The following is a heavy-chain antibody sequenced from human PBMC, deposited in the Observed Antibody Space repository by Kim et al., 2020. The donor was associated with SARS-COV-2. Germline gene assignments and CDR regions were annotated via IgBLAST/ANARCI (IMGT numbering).Heavy chain of an antibody. V-gene: IGHV3-23*01. CDR1: GFTFSSYA. CDR2: ISGSGGST. Sequence: GGSLRLSCAASGFTFSSYAMSWVRQAPGKGLEWVSAISGSGGSTYYADSVKGRFTISRDNSKNTLYLQMNSLRAEDTAVYYCAKLGCSSTSCYTDYYYYGMDVWGQGTTVTVSS. D-gene: IGHD2-2*02. CDR3: AKLGCSSTSCYTDYYYYGMDV. J-gene: IGHJ6*02.